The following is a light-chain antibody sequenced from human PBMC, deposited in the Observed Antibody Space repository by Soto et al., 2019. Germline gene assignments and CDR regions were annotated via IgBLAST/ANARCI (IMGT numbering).Light chain of an antibody. CDR3: ETWDSNTHVV. CDR2: VEDSGNY. V-gene: IGLV4-60*03. Sequence: QSVLTQSSSASASLGSSVKLTCTLSSGHSSYIIAWHQQQPGKAPRYLMKVEDSGNYNRGSGVPDRFSGSSSGADRYLTISNLQSEDEADYHCETWDSNTHVVFGGGTKLTVL. J-gene: IGLJ2*01. CDR1: SGHSSYI.